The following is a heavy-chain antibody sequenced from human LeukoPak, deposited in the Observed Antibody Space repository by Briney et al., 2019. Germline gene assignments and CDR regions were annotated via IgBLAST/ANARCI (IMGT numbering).Heavy chain of an antibody. CDR2: ISGSGGST. CDR1: GFTFSSYA. CDR3: AKVSGRDGCNSPKFHFDY. J-gene: IGHJ4*02. D-gene: IGHD5-24*01. Sequence: GGSLRLSCAASGFTFSSYAMSWVRQAPGKGLEWVSAISGSGGSTYYADSVKGRFTISRDNSKNTLYLQMNSLRAEDTAVYYCAKVSGRDGCNSPKFHFDYWGQGTPVTVSS. V-gene: IGHV3-23*01.